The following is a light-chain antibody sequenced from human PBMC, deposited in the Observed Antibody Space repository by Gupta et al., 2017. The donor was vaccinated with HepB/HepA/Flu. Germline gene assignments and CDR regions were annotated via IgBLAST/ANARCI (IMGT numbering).Light chain of an antibody. V-gene: IGLV1-40*01. CDR1: SSNIGAGY. J-gene: IGLJ2*01. CDR3: QSYDSSLSGSV. Sequence: QSVLTQPPSVSGAPGQRVTNSCPGSSSNIGAGYVHWYQQLPGTAPKLRIYGNSNRPSGVPDRFSGSKSGTSASLAITGLQAEDEADYYCQSYDSSLSGSVFGGGTKLTVL. CDR2: GNS.